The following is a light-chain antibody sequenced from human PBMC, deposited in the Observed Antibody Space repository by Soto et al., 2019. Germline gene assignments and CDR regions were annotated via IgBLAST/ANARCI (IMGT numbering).Light chain of an antibody. CDR2: DAY. V-gene: IGKV3-15*01. J-gene: IGKJ2*01. CDR1: QTIDNT. CDR3: QHYNYWTYN. Sequence: ELVMPPSPATLSLSPGARDTLSCRASQTIDNTLAWYQRKPGQAPRLLIYDAYTRATGVPARFSGSGSGTDFTLTISSLKSEEWAVDDGQHYNYWTYNCGQGTKLEIK.